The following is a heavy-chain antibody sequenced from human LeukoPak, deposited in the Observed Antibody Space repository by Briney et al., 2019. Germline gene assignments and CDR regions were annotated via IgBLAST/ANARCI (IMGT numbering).Heavy chain of an antibody. CDR1: GGSISSGGYY. Sequence: PSETLSLTCTVSGGSISSGGYYWSWIRQPPGKGLEWIGNIYHSGSVYYNPSLKSRVSISVDRSKTQFSLKLSSVTAADTAVYYCARLFWGLCYFDYWGQGTLVTVSS. V-gene: IGHV4-30-2*01. J-gene: IGHJ4*02. CDR2: IYHSGSV. D-gene: IGHD3-10*02. CDR3: ARLFWGLCYFDY.